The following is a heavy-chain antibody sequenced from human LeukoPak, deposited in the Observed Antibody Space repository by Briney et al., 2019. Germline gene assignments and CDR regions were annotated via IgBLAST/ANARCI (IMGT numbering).Heavy chain of an antibody. Sequence: PGGSLRLSRVASGFTFDDYGMFWVRQTPGKGLEWVSGISWNSGVIVYADSVKGRFTISRDNAKNSLYLQMNSLRAEDMALYYCAKDRWITGTGAFDIWGQGTMVTVSS. CDR3: AKDRWITGTGAFDI. CDR1: GFTFDDYG. CDR2: ISWNSGVI. V-gene: IGHV3-9*03. J-gene: IGHJ3*02. D-gene: IGHD1-20*01.